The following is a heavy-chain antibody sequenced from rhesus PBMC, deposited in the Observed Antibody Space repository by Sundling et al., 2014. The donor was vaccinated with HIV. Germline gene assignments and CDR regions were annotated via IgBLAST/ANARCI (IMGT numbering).Heavy chain of an antibody. Sequence: QVQLRESGPGLVKPSETLSLTCAVSGGSISDSYRWSWIRQPPGKGLEWIGYIYGSSTNTNYNPSLKSRVTISKDTSKNQFSLKLSSVTAADTAVYYCARGGGSWTGYGLDSWGQGAVVTVSS. J-gene: IGHJ6*01. V-gene: IGHV4S10*01. CDR3: ARGGGSWTGYGLDS. D-gene: IGHD3-3*01. CDR1: GGSISDSYR. CDR2: IYGSSTNT.